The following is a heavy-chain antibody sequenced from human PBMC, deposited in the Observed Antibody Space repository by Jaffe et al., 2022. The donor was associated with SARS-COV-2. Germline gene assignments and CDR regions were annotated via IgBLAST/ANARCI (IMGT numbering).Heavy chain of an antibody. CDR1: GYTFTGYY. J-gene: IGHJ4*02. Sequence: QVQLVQSGAEVKKPGASVKVSCKASGYTFTGYYMHWVRQAPGQGLEWMGRINPNSGGTNYAQKFQGRVTMTRDTSISTAYMELSRLRSDDTAVYYCARVGGLVKYSNYASPIDYWGQGTLVTVSS. D-gene: IGHD4-4*01. CDR2: INPNSGGT. V-gene: IGHV1-2*06. CDR3: ARVGGLVKYSNYASPIDY.